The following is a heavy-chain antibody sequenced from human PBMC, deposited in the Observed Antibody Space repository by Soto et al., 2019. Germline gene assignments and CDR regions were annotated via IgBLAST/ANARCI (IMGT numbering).Heavy chain of an antibody. CDR3: ARGSFGSTWYAYDY. CDR1: GYSFTSYV. V-gene: IGHV1-3*01. D-gene: IGHD6-13*01. Sequence: SVKVSCKASGYSFTSYVIHWVRQAPGQRLERMGWINADNDNTRYSQTFQGRVTFLRDTSASTAYMELTRLRSEDTAVYYCARGSFGSTWYAYDYWGLGTRVTVSS. CDR2: INADNDNT. J-gene: IGHJ4*02.